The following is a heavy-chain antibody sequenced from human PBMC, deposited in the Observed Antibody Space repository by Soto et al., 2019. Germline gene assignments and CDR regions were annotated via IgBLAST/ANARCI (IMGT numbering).Heavy chain of an antibody. J-gene: IGHJ4*02. D-gene: IGHD6-13*01. CDR1: AYTFTNYG. Sequence: QVQLVQSGGEVKKPGASVKDSCKAPAYTFTNYGIGWVRQAPAQGLEWVGWISTYNGNINYAQKFRGRVTMTTDTSASSADLEVRSLRSDDPFAYYCARSGISWNLREFDAWGQGTLVTVSS. CDR2: ISTYNGNI. V-gene: IGHV1-18*01. CDR3: ARSGISWNLREFDA.